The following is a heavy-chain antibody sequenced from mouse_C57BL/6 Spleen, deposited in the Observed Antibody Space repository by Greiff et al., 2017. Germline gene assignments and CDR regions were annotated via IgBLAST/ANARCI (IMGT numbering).Heavy chain of an antibody. J-gene: IGHJ4*01. V-gene: IGHV1-50*01. Sequence: VKLQESGAELVKPGASVKLSCKASGYTFTSYWMQWVKQRPGQGLEWIGEIDPSDSYTNYNQKFKGKATLTVDTSSSTAYMQLSSLTSEDSAVYYCARWDYGSSKWVDYWGQGTSVTVSS. CDR3: ARWDYGSSKWVDY. CDR1: GYTFTSYW. CDR2: IDPSDSYT. D-gene: IGHD1-1*01.